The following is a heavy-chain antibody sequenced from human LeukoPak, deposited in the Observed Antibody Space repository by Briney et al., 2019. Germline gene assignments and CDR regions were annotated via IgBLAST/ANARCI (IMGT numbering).Heavy chain of an antibody. CDR3: ARVWAGGDFPFDY. CDR2: IYHSGST. V-gene: IGHV4-4*02. Sequence: SGGSLRLSCAASRFTLSTYWMSWVRQPPGKGLEWIGEIYHSGSTNYNPSLKSRVTISVDKSKNQFSLKLSSVTAADTAVYYCARVWAGGDFPFDYWGQGTLVTVSS. CDR1: RFTLSTYW. J-gene: IGHJ4*02. D-gene: IGHD2-21*02.